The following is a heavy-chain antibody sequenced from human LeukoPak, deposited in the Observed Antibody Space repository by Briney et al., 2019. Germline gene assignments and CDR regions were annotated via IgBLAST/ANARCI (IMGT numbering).Heavy chain of an antibody. V-gene: IGHV3-7*01. CDR1: GFTFRSYW. Sequence: GGSLRLSCAASGFTFRSYWMSWVRQAPGKGLEWVANMKLDGSEEYYVDSVKGRFTISSDNAKNSLYLQMNSLRVDDTAVYYCARWARYCSSGSCYSWFDPWGQGTLVTVST. D-gene: IGHD2-15*01. CDR2: MKLDGSEE. CDR3: ARWARYCSSGSCYSWFDP. J-gene: IGHJ5*02.